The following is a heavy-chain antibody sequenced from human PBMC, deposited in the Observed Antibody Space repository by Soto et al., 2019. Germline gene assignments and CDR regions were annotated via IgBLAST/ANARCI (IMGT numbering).Heavy chain of an antibody. CDR1: GYTFTGDY. V-gene: IGHV1-2*02. CDR2: INPNSGGT. D-gene: IGHD3-9*01. Sequence: QVQLVQSGAEVKKPGASVKVSCKASGYTFTGDYMHWVRQAPGQGLEWMGWINPNSGGTSYAQKFQGRVTMTRDTSISTAYMELSRLRSDYTAMYYCAKILTGYYVLYPWGQGTLVTVSS. J-gene: IGHJ5*02. CDR3: AKILTGYYVLYP.